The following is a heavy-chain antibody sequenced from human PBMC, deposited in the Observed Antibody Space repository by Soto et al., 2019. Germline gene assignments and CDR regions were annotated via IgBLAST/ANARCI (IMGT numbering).Heavy chain of an antibody. CDR2: ISYDGSKK. CDR1: GFSFSNFG. V-gene: IGHV3-30*18. CDR3: AKDANDYGDYRLLFWFDY. D-gene: IGHD4-17*01. Sequence: VQLVESGGGVGQPGRSLRLSCVASGFSFSNFGMHWVRQAPGKGLEWVAVISYDGSKKYYADSVKGRFTISRDNSKNTLYLLMNSLRGEDTAVYYCAKDANDYGDYRLLFWFDYWGQGTLVTVSS. J-gene: IGHJ4*02.